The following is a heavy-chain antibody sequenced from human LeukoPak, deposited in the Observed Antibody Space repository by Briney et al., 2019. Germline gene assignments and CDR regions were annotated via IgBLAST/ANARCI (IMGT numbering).Heavy chain of an antibody. D-gene: IGHD6-19*01. J-gene: IGHJ4*02. CDR1: GYTFTGYY. V-gene: IGHV1-2*02. Sequence: ASVKVSFKASGYTFTGYYMHWVRQAPGQGLEWMGWINPNSGGTNYAQKFQGRVTMTRDTSISTAYMELSRLRSDDTAVYYCARSTREAVAGDFDYWGQGTLVTVSS. CDR2: INPNSGGT. CDR3: ARSTREAVAGDFDY.